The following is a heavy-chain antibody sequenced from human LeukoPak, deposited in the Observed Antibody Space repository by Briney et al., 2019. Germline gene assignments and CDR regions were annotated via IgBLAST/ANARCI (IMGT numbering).Heavy chain of an antibody. D-gene: IGHD3-10*01. Sequence: PSETLSLTCAVSGGSISSGGYSWSWIRQPPGKGLEWIGYIYHSGSTYYNPSLKSRVTISVDRSKNQFSLKLSSVTAADTAVYYCARDGSGSNDFDYWGQGTLVTVSS. CDR1: GGSISSGGYS. J-gene: IGHJ4*02. V-gene: IGHV4-30-2*01. CDR3: ARDGSGSNDFDY. CDR2: IYHSGST.